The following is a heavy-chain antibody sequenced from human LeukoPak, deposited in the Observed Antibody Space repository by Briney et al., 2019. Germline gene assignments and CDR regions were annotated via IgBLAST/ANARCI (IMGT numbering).Heavy chain of an antibody. J-gene: IGHJ4*02. D-gene: IGHD3-22*01. CDR2: IYYSGST. V-gene: IGHV4-30-4*01. CDR3: ARVSQYYYDSSGYYSPQTNYFDY. CDR1: GGSISSGDYY. Sequence: SETLSLTCTVSGGSISSGDYYWSWIRQPPGKGLEWIGYIYYSGSTYYNPSLKSRVTISVDTSKNQFSLRLSSVTAADTAVYYCARVSQYYYDSSGYYSPQTNYFDYWGQGTLVTVSS.